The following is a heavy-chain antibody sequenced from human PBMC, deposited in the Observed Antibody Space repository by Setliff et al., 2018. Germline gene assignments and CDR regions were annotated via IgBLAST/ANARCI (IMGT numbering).Heavy chain of an antibody. D-gene: IGHD4-4*01. J-gene: IGHJ3*02. CDR3: ARGGNDYKWGAFDI. Sequence: SETLSLTCTVSGGSISSYYWSWIRQPPGKGLECIGYIYYSGSTNYNPSLKRRVTISVDTSKNQFSLKLSSVTAADTAVYYCARGGNDYKWGAFDIWGQGTMVTVSS. CDR2: IYYSGST. V-gene: IGHV4-59*01. CDR1: GGSISSYY.